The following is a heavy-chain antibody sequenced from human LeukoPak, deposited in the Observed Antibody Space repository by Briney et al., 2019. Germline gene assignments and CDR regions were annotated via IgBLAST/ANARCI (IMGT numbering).Heavy chain of an antibody. V-gene: IGHV3-7*03. Sequence: GGSLRLSCAASGFTFSSYWMSWVRQAPGKGLGWVANIKQDGSEKYYVDSAKGRFTISRDNAKNSLYLQMNSLRAEDTAVYYCARSRCSSTSCLYFQHWGQGTLVTVSS. CDR1: GFTFSSYW. CDR2: IKQDGSEK. J-gene: IGHJ1*01. D-gene: IGHD2-2*01. CDR3: ARSRCSSTSCLYFQH.